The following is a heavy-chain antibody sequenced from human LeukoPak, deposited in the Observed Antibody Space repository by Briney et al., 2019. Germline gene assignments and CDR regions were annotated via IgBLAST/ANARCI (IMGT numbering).Heavy chain of an antibody. D-gene: IGHD2-15*01. Sequence: GESLKISGKGSGYSFTSYWITWVRQMPGKGLEWMGRIDPGDSYTNYSPSFQGHVTISVDKSINTAYLQWSSLKASDTAMYYCASDRSSKWYFDYWGPGTLVTVSS. J-gene: IGHJ4*02. CDR3: ASDRSSKWYFDY. CDR2: IDPGDSYT. CDR1: GYSFTSYW. V-gene: IGHV5-10-1*01.